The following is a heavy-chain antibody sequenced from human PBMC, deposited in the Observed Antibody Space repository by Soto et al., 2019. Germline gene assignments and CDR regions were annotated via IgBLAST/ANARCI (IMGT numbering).Heavy chain of an antibody. CDR2: IIPIFGTA. D-gene: IGHD5-12*01. CDR1: GCTFSSYA. J-gene: IGHJ5*02. CDR3: AGRGDGYNYFGP. V-gene: IGHV1-69*13. Sequence: SVKVSCKASGCTFSSYAISCVRQAPGQGLEWMGGIIPIFGTANYAQKFQGRVTITADESTSTAYMELSSLRSEDTAVYYCAGRGDGYNYFGPWGQGTLVTVSS.